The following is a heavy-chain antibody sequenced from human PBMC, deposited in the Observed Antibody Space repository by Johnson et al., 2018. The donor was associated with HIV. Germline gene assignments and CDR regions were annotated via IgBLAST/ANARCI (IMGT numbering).Heavy chain of an antibody. V-gene: IGHV3-7*05. Sequence: QLVESGGGVVRPGGSLRLSCAASGFTFSSYWMSWVRQAPGKGLEWVANIKQDGSEKYYVDSVKGRFTISRDNAKNSLYLQMNSLRAEDTAVYYCAREGIAARLAAFDIWGQGTMVTVSS. CDR2: IKQDGSEK. D-gene: IGHD6-6*01. CDR3: AREGIAARLAAFDI. CDR1: GFTFSSYW. J-gene: IGHJ3*02.